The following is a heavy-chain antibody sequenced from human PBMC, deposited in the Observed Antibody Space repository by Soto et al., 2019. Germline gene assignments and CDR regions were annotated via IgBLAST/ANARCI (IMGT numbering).Heavy chain of an antibody. CDR2: IYYSGNT. CDR3: ASSIGYPDGHYLHP. D-gene: IGHD5-18*01. Sequence: TRGVTGTLPGGSRSRSSYGWGGIGPLPGEGLEGIGSIYYSGNTYYNPSLKSRVTISVDTSKNQFSLKLSAVTAADTAGYYCASSIGYPDGHYLHPWGQETLLTVSS. CDR1: GGSRSRSSYG. J-gene: IGHJ5*02. V-gene: IGHV4-39*01.